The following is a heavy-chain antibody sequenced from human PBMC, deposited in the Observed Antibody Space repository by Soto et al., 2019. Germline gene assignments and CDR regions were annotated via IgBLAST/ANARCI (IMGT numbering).Heavy chain of an antibody. Sequence: PGGSLRLSCAASGFTFSSYEMNWVRQAPGKGLELVSYISSSSSTIYYAFSVWARFTISRDNAKNSLYLQMNSLRAVDTALYYCLKIAAAVSDYWGQRALVTVSS. CDR3: LKIAAAVSDY. J-gene: IGHJ4*02. D-gene: IGHD6-13*01. V-gene: IGHV3-48*03. CDR1: GFTFSSYE. CDR2: ISSSSSTI.